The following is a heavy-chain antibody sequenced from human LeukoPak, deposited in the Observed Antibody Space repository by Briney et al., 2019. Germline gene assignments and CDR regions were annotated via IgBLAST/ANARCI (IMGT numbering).Heavy chain of an antibody. D-gene: IGHD6-13*01. CDR1: GFTFSSYA. CDR2: ISGSGGST. CDR3: AKDERGLIAAASFDY. V-gene: IGHV3-23*01. J-gene: IGHJ4*02. Sequence: GGSLRLSCAASGFTFSSYAMSWVRQAPGKGLEWVSAISGSGGSTYYADSVKGRFTISRDNSKNTLYLQMNGLRAEDTAVYYCAKDERGLIAAASFDYWGQGTLVTVSS.